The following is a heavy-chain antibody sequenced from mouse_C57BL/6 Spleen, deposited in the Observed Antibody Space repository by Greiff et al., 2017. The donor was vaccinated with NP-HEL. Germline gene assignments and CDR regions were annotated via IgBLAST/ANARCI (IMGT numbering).Heavy chain of an antibody. V-gene: IGHV1-64*01. D-gene: IGHD1-1*01. J-gene: IGHJ4*01. Sequence: VQLQQSGAELVKPGASVKLSCKASGYTFTSYWMHWVKQRPGQGLEWIGMIHPNSGSTNYNEKFKSKATLTVDKSSSTAYMQLSSLTSEDSAVYYCARRGVVAPYYAMDYWGQGTSVTVSS. CDR3: ARRGVVAPYYAMDY. CDR2: IHPNSGST. CDR1: GYTFTSYW.